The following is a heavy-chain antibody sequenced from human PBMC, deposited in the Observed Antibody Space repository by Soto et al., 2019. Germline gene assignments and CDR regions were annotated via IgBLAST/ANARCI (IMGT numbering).Heavy chain of an antibody. V-gene: IGHV3-23*01. D-gene: IGHD2-15*01. CDR3: ARYMGIVVVAASAGGASWYGMDV. CDR1: GFTFSSYA. J-gene: IGHJ6*02. Sequence: GGSLRLSCAASGFTFSSYAMSWVRQAPGKGLEWVSAISGSGGSTYYADSVKGRFTISRDNSKNTLYLQMNSLRAEDTAVYYCARYMGIVVVAASAGGASWYGMDVWGQGTTVTVSS. CDR2: ISGSGGST.